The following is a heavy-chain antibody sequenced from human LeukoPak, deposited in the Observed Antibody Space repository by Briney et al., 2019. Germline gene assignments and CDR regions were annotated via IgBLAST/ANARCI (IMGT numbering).Heavy chain of an antibody. CDR3: ARGERLVPAAPFDY. V-gene: IGHV3-21*01. D-gene: IGHD2-2*01. CDR1: GFTFSSYS. Sequence: GGSLRLSCAASGFTFSSYSMNWVSQAPGKGLEWVSSISSSSSYIYYADSVKGRFTISRDNAKNSLYLQMNSLRAEDTAVYYCARGERLVPAAPFDYWGQGTLVTVSS. J-gene: IGHJ4*02. CDR2: ISSSSSYI.